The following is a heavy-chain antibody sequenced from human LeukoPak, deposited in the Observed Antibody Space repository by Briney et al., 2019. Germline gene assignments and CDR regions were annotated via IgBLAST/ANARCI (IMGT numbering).Heavy chain of an antibody. CDR2: IWYDGSKK. V-gene: IGHV3-33*06. Sequence: GGSLRLSCAASGFTFSSYGMHWVRQAPGKGLEWVAVIWYDGSKKYYADSVKGRFTISRDNSKNTLYLQMNSLRAEDTAVYYCAKGPAADFWSGYPPSLYYYYYMDVWGKGTTVTVSS. J-gene: IGHJ6*03. CDR1: GFTFSSYG. CDR3: AKGPAADFWSGYPPSLYYYYYMDV. D-gene: IGHD3-3*01.